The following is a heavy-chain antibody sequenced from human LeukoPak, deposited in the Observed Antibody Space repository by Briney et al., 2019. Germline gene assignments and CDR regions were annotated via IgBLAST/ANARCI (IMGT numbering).Heavy chain of an antibody. CDR1: GGSIRSYY. V-gene: IGHV4-59*03. CDR3: AGGWKRGRSDAFDI. D-gene: IGHD1-1*01. CDR2: IYYSGST. Sequence: SETLSLTCTVSGGSIRSYYWIWIRQPPGKGLEWIGNIYYSGSTNYNPSLESRVTITGDTSKTQYSLKLSSVTAADTAVYYCAGGWKRGRSDAFDIWGQETMVAVSS. J-gene: IGHJ3*02.